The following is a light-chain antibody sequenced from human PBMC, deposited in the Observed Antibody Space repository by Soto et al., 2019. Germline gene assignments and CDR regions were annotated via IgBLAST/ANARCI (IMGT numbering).Light chain of an antibody. V-gene: IGKV1-27*01. CDR1: QGIDNY. J-gene: IGKJ4*01. CDR2: AAS. CDR3: QKCKVAPFT. Sequence: DIQITQSPSSLSASVGDRVTITCRASQGIDNYLAWYQQKPGKAPKLLIYAASTLQSGVPSQFTGSGSGTDFTLPISSLQPEDAATYYCQKCKVAPFTFGGGTKWIS.